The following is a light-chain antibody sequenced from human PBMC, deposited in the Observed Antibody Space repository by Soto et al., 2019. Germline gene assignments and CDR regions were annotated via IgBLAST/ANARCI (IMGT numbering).Light chain of an antibody. CDR1: QSVSSN. CDR2: GAS. J-gene: IGKJ5*01. Sequence: EIMMTQSPATLSVSPGERATLSCRASQSVSSNLAWYQQKPGQAPRLLIYGASTRATGIPARFSGSGSGTEFTLTISSLEPEDFAVYYCHQRSSWPITFGQGTRLEN. CDR3: HQRSSWPIT. V-gene: IGKV3-15*01.